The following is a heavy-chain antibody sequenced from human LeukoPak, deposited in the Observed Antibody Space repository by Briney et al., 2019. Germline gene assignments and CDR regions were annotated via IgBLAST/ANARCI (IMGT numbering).Heavy chain of an antibody. CDR3: TTWNYDILTGYSI. J-gene: IGHJ4*02. CDR1: GFSFKDVW. CDR2: IKSKTHGGTT. V-gene: IGHV3-15*01. Sequence: GGSLRLSCAASGFSFKDVWMSWVRQAPGKGLEWVGRIKSKTHGGTTDYAAAVKGRFTISRDDSKSTLYLQMNSLKTEDTALYYCTTWNYDILTGYSIWGQGTLVTVSS. D-gene: IGHD3-9*01.